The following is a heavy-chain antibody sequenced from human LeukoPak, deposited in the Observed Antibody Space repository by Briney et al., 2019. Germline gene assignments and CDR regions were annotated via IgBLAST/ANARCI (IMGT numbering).Heavy chain of an antibody. CDR3: ASDLPYLGLHY. D-gene: IGHD5/OR15-5a*01. J-gene: IGHJ4*02. Sequence: PGGSLRLSCAVSGFTYTDYTISRVRQAPGKGLEWVSSISTSSNIYYADSVKGRFTVSRDNAKNSVYLQTNSLRDEDTAVYYCASDLPYLGLHYWRQGTLVTVSS. V-gene: IGHV3-69-1*01. CDR1: GFTYTDYT. CDR2: ISTSSNI.